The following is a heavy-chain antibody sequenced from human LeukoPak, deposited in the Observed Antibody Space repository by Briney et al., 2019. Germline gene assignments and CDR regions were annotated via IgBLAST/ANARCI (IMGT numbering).Heavy chain of an antibody. CDR2: IYHSGST. CDR1: GGSISSGGYY. Sequence: SETLSLTCTVSGGSISSGGYYWSWIRQPPGKGLEWIGYIYHSGSTYYNPSLKSRVTISVDRSKNQFSLKPSSVTAADTAVYYCARTDDFWSGDYWGQGTLVTVSS. D-gene: IGHD3-3*01. V-gene: IGHV4-30-2*01. CDR3: ARTDDFWSGDY. J-gene: IGHJ4*02.